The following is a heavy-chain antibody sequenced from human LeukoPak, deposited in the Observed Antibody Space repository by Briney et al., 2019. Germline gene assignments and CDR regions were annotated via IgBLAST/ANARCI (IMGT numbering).Heavy chain of an antibody. D-gene: IGHD2-2*01. CDR3: ARHTYWWGRGAVIVPAVNWFDP. CDR2: IYYSGST. V-gene: IGHV4-39*01. CDR1: GGSISSSSYY. J-gene: IGHJ5*02. Sequence: PSETLSLTCTVSGGSISSSSYYWGWIRQPPGKGLEWIGSIYYSGSTYYNPSLKSRVTISVDTSKNQFSLKLSSVTAADTAVYYCARHTYWWGRGAVIVPAVNWFDPWGQGTLVTVSS.